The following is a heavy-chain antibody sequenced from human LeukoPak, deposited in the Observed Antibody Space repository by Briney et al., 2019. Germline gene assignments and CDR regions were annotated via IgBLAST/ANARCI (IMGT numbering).Heavy chain of an antibody. CDR2: IYYSGTT. D-gene: IGHD2-2*01. V-gene: IGHV4-59*06. Sequence: SETLSLTCTVSGGSISSYYWSWIRQPPGKGLEWIGYIYYSGTTYYNPSLKSRVTMSIDTSKNQFSLELSSVTAADTAVYYCAREDIVVVPTFDPWGQGTLVTVSS. J-gene: IGHJ5*02. CDR1: GGSISSYY. CDR3: AREDIVVVPTFDP.